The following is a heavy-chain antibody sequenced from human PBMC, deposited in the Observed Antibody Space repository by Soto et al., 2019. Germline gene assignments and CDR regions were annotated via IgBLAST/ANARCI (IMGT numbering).Heavy chain of an antibody. D-gene: IGHD6-6*01. V-gene: IGHV1-3*01. J-gene: IGHJ3*02. Sequence: ASVKVSCKASGYTFTSYAMHWVRQAPGQRLEWMGWINAGNGNTKYSQKFQGRVTITRDTSASTAYMELSSLRSEDTAGYYCAKRGRAARPPHDAFDIWGQGTMVTVSS. CDR2: INAGNGNT. CDR3: AKRGRAARPPHDAFDI. CDR1: GYTFTSYA.